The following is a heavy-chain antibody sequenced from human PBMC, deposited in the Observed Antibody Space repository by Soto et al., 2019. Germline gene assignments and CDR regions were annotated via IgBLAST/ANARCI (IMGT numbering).Heavy chain of an antibody. V-gene: IGHV3-33*01. CDR2: IWYDGSNK. Sequence: GGSLRLSCAASGFTFSSYGMHWVRQAPGKGLEWVAVIWYDGSNKYYADSVKGRFTISRDNSKNTLYLQMNSLRAEDTAVYYCARDLRGSGYYYGMEVWGQGTTVTVSS. CDR3: ARDLRGSGYYYGMEV. D-gene: IGHD3-10*01. CDR1: GFTFSSYG. J-gene: IGHJ6*02.